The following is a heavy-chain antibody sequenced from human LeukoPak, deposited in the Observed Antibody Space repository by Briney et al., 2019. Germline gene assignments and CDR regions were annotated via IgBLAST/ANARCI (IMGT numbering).Heavy chain of an antibody. CDR1: GFTFSSYE. Sequence: PGGSPRLSCAASGFTFSSYEMNWVRQAPGKGLEWVSYISSSGGTIYYADSLKGRFTISRDNAKNSLYLQMNSLRAEDTAVYYCARGFSVDYWGQGTLVTVSS. J-gene: IGHJ4*02. V-gene: IGHV3-48*03. D-gene: IGHD3-10*01. CDR2: ISSSGGTI. CDR3: ARGFSVDY.